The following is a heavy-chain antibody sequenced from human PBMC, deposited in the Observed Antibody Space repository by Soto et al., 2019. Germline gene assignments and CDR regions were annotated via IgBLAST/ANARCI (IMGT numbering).Heavy chain of an antibody. CDR1: GFTFSAFG. J-gene: IGHJ4*02. D-gene: IGHD3-10*01. CDR2: IRDKPNNYAT. Sequence: GGSLRLSCAASGFTFSAFGIHWVRQASGKGLEWIGRIRDKPNNYATVYAASVKGRVTISRDESQNTAYLQMNSLTTDDTAVYYCSRHTPGSGALDYWGQGALVTVSS. CDR3: SRHTPGSGALDY. V-gene: IGHV3-73*01.